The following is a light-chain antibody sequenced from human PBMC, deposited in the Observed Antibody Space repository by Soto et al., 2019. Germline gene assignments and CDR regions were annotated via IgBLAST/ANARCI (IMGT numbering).Light chain of an antibody. CDR1: SSKIGSNY. J-gene: IGLJ1*01. CDR3: EAWDDSVSGEV. V-gene: IGLV1-47*02. Sequence: QSLLTQPTPAAGTTGQRLTISCSGGSSKIGSNYVNWYQQLPGTAPKLLIYSNNQRPSGVPDRFSGSKSGTSASLAISGLRSEDKADYYCEAWDDSVSGEVFGTGDKV. CDR2: SNN.